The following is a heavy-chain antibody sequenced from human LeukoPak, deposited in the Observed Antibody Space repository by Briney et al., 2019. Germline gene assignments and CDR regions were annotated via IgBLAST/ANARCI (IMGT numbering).Heavy chain of an antibody. V-gene: IGHV1-18*01. CDR3: ARDDEQWPNDAFDI. CDR2: ISAYNGNT. Sequence: ASVKVSCKASGYTFTSYGISWVRQAPGQGLEWIGWISAYNGNTNYAQELQGRVTMTTDTSTSTAYMELRSLRSDDTAVYYCARDDEQWPNDAFDIWGQGTMVTVSS. J-gene: IGHJ3*02. D-gene: IGHD6-19*01. CDR1: GYTFTSYG.